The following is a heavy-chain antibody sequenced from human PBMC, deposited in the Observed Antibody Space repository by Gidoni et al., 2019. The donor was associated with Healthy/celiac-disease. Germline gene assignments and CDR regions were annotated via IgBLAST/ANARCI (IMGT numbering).Heavy chain of an antibody. D-gene: IGHD2-2*01. J-gene: IGHJ4*02. CDR3: ARDSLGYCSSTSCSFDY. CDR2: ISSSSSYI. CDR1: GFTFSSYT. Sequence: EVQLVESGGGLVKPGGSLRLSCAASGFTFSSYTMNWVRQAPGKGLEWVSSISSSSSYIYYADSVKGRFTISRDNAKNSLYLQMNSLRAEDTAVYYCARDSLGYCSSTSCSFDYWGQGTLVTVSS. V-gene: IGHV3-21*01.